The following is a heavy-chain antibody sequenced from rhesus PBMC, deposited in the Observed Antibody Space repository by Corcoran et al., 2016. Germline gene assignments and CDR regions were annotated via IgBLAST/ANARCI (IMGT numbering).Heavy chain of an antibody. J-gene: IGHJ2*01. Sequence: QVQLQESGPGVVKPSETLSLTCAVSGGSISSGYDWSWIRPPPGKGLEWIGYIYGSSGSTNYNPSLKNRVTISKDASKNQFSLKLSSVTAADTAVYYCARGRWYFDLWGPGTPITISS. CDR3: ARGRWYFDL. V-gene: IGHV4-76*01. CDR1: GGSISSGYD. CDR2: IYGSSGST.